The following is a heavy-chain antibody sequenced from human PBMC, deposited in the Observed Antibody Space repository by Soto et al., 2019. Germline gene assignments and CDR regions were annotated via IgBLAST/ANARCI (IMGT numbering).Heavy chain of an antibody. D-gene: IGHD3-3*01. CDR2: IRSKAYGGTT. Sequence: GGSLRLSCIASGFTFGDYGMSWVRQAPGKGLEWVGFIRSKAYGGTTEYAASVKGRFTISRDDSKSIAYLQMNSLKTEDTAVYYCTRGDDFTPDYWGQGTLVTVSS. V-gene: IGHV3-49*04. CDR1: GFTFGDYG. CDR3: TRGDDFTPDY. J-gene: IGHJ4*02.